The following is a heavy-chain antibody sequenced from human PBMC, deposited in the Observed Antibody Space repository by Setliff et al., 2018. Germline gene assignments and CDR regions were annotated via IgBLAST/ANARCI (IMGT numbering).Heavy chain of an antibody. CDR3: RFWSGYYKNDY. CDR1: GGSVSSTSHY. Sequence: SETLSLTCNVSGGSVSSTSHYWGWIRQPPGKGMEWIGSVYYSGYTYYNPSLQSRVTISVAMSKNQFSLKLSSVTAADTAVYYCRFWSGYYKNDYWGQGTLVTVSS. V-gene: IGHV4-39*07. D-gene: IGHD3-3*01. J-gene: IGHJ4*01. CDR2: VYYSGYT.